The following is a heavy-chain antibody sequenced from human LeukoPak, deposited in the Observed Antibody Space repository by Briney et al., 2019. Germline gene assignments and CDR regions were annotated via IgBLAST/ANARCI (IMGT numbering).Heavy chain of an antibody. Sequence: SQTLSLTCAISGDSVSSTSVAWNWIRQSPSRGLEWLGMTYYRSKWYTEYAVSVKGRITINPDTSQNQFSLQLNSVIPEDTAVYYCTRGAFSTFGIWGQGTMVTVSS. D-gene: IGHD3-3*02. CDR3: TRGAFSTFGI. V-gene: IGHV6-1*01. CDR1: GDSVSSTSVA. CDR2: TYYRSKWYT. J-gene: IGHJ3*02.